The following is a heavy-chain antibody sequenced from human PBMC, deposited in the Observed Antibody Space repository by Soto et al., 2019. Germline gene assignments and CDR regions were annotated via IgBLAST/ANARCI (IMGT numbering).Heavy chain of an antibody. J-gene: IGHJ5*01. Sequence: SETLSLTCTVSGGSINSYYWSWIRQPPGKGLEWIGYSYYSGSTIYNPSLKSRVTISIDTSKKQFSLNLNSVTAADTAVYYCAIFDSSSWYLNWFHSWGQGTLVTVSS. CDR3: AIFDSSSWYLNWFHS. CDR1: GGSINSYY. D-gene: IGHD6-13*01. V-gene: IGHV4-59*01. CDR2: SYYSGST.